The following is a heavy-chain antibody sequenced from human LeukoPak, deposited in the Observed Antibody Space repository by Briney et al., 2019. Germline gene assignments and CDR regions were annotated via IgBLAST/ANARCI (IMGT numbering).Heavy chain of an antibody. CDR3: ARDLLTYYYDSSGYYLDY. CDR2: IYTSGST. Sequence: SETLSLTCTVSGGSISSYYWSWIRQPAGKGLEWIGRIYTSGSTNYNPSLKSRVTMSVDTSKNQFSLKLSSVAAADTAVYYCARDLLTYYYDSSGYYLDYWGQGTLVTVSS. D-gene: IGHD3-22*01. V-gene: IGHV4-4*07. J-gene: IGHJ4*02. CDR1: GGSISSYY.